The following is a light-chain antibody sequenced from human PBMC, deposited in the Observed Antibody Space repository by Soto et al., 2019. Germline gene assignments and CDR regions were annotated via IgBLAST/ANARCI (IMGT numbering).Light chain of an antibody. J-gene: IGKJ1*01. CDR2: AAS. CDR3: QQYLTSPKT. V-gene: IGKV3-20*01. Sequence: EIVLTQSPGTLSLSPGERATLSFRSSQSVSSSYLAWYQQKPAQAPRLXIYAASRRAPGIPERFSGSGSGTDFTLTISRLEPEDFAVYYCQQYLTSPKTFGQGTKVDIK. CDR1: QSVSSSY.